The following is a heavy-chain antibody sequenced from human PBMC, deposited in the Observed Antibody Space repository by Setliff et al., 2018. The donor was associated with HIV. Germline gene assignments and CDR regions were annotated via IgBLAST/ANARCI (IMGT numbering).Heavy chain of an antibody. CDR1: GGTISNSG. V-gene: IGHV1-69*05. CDR3: ARESGSYYRDLDY. D-gene: IGHD1-26*01. J-gene: IGHJ4*02. CDR2: IIPIFGTA. Sequence: SVKVSCKASGGTISNSGISWVRQAPGQGLEWMGGIIPIFGTANYAQKFQGRVTITTDESTSTAYMELSSLRSEDTAVYYCARESGSYYRDLDYWGQGTLVTVSS.